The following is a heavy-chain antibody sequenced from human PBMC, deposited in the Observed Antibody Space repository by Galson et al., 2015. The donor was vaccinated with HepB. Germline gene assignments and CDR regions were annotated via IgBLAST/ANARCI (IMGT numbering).Heavy chain of an antibody. CDR1: GFTFSPYW. Sequence: SLRLSCAASGFTFSPYWMHWVRQVPGKGLVWVSRINSDGSSTSYADSVRGRFTISGDNAKNTLYLQMNSLRGEDTAVYYCASKVSAGSSSHFDNWGQGTLVTVSS. CDR2: INSDGSST. CDR3: ASKVSAGSSSHFDN. J-gene: IGHJ4*02. V-gene: IGHV3-74*01. D-gene: IGHD6-13*01.